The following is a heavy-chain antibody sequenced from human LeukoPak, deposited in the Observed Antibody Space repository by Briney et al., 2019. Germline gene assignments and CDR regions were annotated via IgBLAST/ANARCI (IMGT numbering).Heavy chain of an antibody. CDR1: GGSFSGYY. V-gene: IGHV4-34*01. J-gene: IGHJ4*02. CDR3: ARGPYDYVWGSYRSKYYFDY. D-gene: IGHD3-16*02. CDR2: INHSGST. Sequence: KPSETLSLTCAVYGGSFSGYYWSWIRQPPGKGLEWLGEINHSGSTNYNPSLKSRVTISVDTSKNQFSLKLSSVTAADTAVYYCARGPYDYVWGSYRSKYYFDYWGQGTLVTVSS.